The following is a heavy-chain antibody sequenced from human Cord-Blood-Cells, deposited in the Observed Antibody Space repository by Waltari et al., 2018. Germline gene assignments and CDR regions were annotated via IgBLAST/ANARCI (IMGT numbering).Heavy chain of an antibody. Sequence: QVQLVQSGAEVKKPGASVKVSCKASGYTFTGYYMHWVRQAPGQGLEWMGWINPDRGGKNYAQKFQGWVTMTRDTSISTAYMELSRLRSDDTAVYYCARLSIAAAGTYDYWGQGTLVTVSS. D-gene: IGHD6-13*01. CDR3: ARLSIAAAGTYDY. CDR2: INPDRGGK. V-gene: IGHV1-2*04. CDR1: GYTFTGYY. J-gene: IGHJ4*02.